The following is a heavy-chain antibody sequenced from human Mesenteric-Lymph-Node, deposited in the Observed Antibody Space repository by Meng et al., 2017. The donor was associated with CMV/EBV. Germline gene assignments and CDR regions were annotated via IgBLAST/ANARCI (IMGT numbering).Heavy chain of an antibody. CDR2: IYSDGST. D-gene: IGHD3-3*01. Sequence: GGSLRLSCAASGFTVSHNYMSWVRQAPGKGLEWVSVIYSDGSTYYADSVKGRFTISRDESKNTVSLQMNSLRAEDTAIYYCATYPFWSGLNLPSYYYGMDVWGQGTTVTVSS. CDR1: GFTVSHNY. V-gene: IGHV3-53*01. CDR3: ATYPFWSGLNLPSYYYGMDV. J-gene: IGHJ6*02.